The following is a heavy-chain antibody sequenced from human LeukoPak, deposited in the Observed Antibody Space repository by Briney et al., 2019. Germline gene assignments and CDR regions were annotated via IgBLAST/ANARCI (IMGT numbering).Heavy chain of an antibody. CDR2: ISYSGST. V-gene: IGHV4-59*01. J-gene: IGHJ4*02. Sequence: SETLSLTCTVSGGSINSYYWSWIRQPPGKGLEWIGYISYSGSTNYNPSLESRVTISLDTSKNQFSLKLSSVTAADTAVYYCASEYYYDTSGYYSLAYWGQGTLVTVSS. D-gene: IGHD3-22*01. CDR3: ASEYYYDTSGYYSLAY. CDR1: GGSINSYY.